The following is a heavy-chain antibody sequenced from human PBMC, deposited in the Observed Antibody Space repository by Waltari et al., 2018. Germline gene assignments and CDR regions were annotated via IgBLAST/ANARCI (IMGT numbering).Heavy chain of an antibody. J-gene: IGHJ3*02. D-gene: IGHD6-6*01. CDR3: ARVSIAARQDAFDI. V-gene: IGHV4-30-2*01. CDR1: GGSISSDGSS. Sequence: QLQLQESGSGLVKPSQTLSLTCAVSGGSISSDGSSWSWIRQPPGKGLEWIGYIYHSGSTYYNPSLKSRVTISVDRSKNQFSLKLSSVTAADTAVYYCARVSIAARQDAFDIWGQGTMVSVSS. CDR2: IYHSGST.